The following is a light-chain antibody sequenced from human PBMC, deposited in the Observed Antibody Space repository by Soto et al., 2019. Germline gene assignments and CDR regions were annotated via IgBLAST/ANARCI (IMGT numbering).Light chain of an antibody. CDR1: SSNIGAGYD. V-gene: IGLV1-40*01. Sequence: QSVLTQPPSVSGAPGQRVTISCTGSSSNIGAGYDVHWYQQLPGTAPKLLIYGNSNRPSGVPDRFSGSKSGTSASLAITGLQAEDEADYYCPSYDIILSGSLYVFGTGTKLTVL. CDR2: GNS. CDR3: PSYDIILSGSLYV. J-gene: IGLJ1*01.